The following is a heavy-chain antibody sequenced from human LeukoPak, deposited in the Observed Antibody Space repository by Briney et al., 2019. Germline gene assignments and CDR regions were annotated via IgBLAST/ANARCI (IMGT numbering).Heavy chain of an antibody. CDR1: GGSISSSSYY. CDR3: ARKRITMVRGASVGLDY. Sequence: PSETLSLTCTVSGGSISSSSYYWGWIRQPPGKGLEWIGSIYYSGSTYYNPSLKSRVTISVDTSKNQFSLKLSSVTAADTAVYYCARKRITMVRGASVGLDYWGQGTLVTVSS. CDR2: IYYSGST. V-gene: IGHV4-39*07. J-gene: IGHJ4*02. D-gene: IGHD3-10*01.